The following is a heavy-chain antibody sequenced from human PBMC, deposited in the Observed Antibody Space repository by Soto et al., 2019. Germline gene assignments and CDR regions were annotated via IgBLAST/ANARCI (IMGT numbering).Heavy chain of an antibody. V-gene: IGHV1-69*08. CDR3: AIWSNWNPLYYRGMDV. CDR1: GGAFTNYS. Sequence: SVKVSCKVSGGAFTNYSLNWVRHAPGQGLEWLGGIIPLHNTSNYSLKLLGRGSVTADISSNTVYMHLSGLTSDDTATYYCAIWSNWNPLYYRGMDVWRQGTTVTVSS. CDR2: IIPLHNTS. D-gene: IGHD1-20*01. J-gene: IGHJ6*02.